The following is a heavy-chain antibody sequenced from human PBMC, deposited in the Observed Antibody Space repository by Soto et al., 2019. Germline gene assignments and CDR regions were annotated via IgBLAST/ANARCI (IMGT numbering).Heavy chain of an antibody. CDR1: GFTFSSYS. V-gene: IGHV3-21*01. D-gene: IGHD3-10*01. CDR2: ISSSSSYI. Sequence: EVQLVESGGGLVKPGGSLRLSCAASGFTFSSYSMNWVRQDPGKGLEWVSSISSSSSYIYYADSVKGRFTISRDNAKNSLYLQMNSLRAEDTAVYYCARDILGITMVRGDYWGQGTLFTVSS. CDR3: ARDILGITMVRGDY. J-gene: IGHJ4*02.